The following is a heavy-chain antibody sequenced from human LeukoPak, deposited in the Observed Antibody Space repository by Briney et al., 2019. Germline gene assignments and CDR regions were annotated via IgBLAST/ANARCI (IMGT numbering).Heavy chain of an antibody. V-gene: IGHV3-74*01. CDR3: ARSLLYDSNV. CDR2: IYFDGSST. J-gene: IGHJ4*02. Sequence: GGSLRLSCTASGFTFSSYWMHWVRQAPGKGLVWVSRIYFDGSSTNYADSVKGRFTISRDNAKDTLYLQINSLRAEDTAVYYCARSLLYDSNVWGQGTLVTVSS. CDR1: GFTFSSYW. D-gene: IGHD3-22*01.